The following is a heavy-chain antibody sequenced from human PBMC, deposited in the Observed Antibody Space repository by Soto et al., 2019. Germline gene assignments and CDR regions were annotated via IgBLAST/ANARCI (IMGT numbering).Heavy chain of an antibody. D-gene: IGHD4-4*01. J-gene: IGHJ6*02. CDR1: GYTFSSYG. V-gene: IGHV1-18*01. CDR3: ARELHYSNSYYGMDV. CDR2: ISAYNGNT. Sequence: QVQVVQSGAEVKKPGASVKVSCKASGYTFSSYGISWVRQAPGQGLEWMGWISAYNGNTNYAQKFQGRVTMTTDISTNTAYMELRSPRSDDTAVYYCARELHYSNSYYGMDVWGQGTTVTVSS.